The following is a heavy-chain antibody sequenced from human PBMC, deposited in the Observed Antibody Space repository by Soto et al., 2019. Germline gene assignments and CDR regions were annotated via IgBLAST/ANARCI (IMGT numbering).Heavy chain of an antibody. CDR1: GGSISSGGYY. V-gene: IGHV4-31*03. Sequence: SETLSLTCTVSGGSISSGGYYWSWIRQHPGKGLEWIGYIYYSGSTYYNPSLKSRVTISVDTSKNQFSLKLSSVTAADTAVYYCARGNTMVRGMYYHYMDVWGKGTTVTVSS. D-gene: IGHD3-10*01. CDR3: ARGNTMVRGMYYHYMDV. J-gene: IGHJ6*03. CDR2: IYYSGST.